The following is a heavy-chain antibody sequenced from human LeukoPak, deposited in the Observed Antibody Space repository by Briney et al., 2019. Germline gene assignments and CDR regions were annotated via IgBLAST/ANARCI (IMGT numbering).Heavy chain of an antibody. CDR2: INWNGGST. J-gene: IGHJ6*03. D-gene: IGHD3-10*01. CDR3: ARDYYGSGSYFDYYYYYYMDV. CDR1: GFTFDDYG. Sequence: PGGSLRLSCAASGFTFDDYGMSWVRQAPGKGLEWVSGINWNGGSTGYADSVKGRFTISRDNAKNSLYLQMNSLRAEDTALYYCARDYYGSGSYFDYYYYYYMDVWGKGTTVTVSS. V-gene: IGHV3-20*04.